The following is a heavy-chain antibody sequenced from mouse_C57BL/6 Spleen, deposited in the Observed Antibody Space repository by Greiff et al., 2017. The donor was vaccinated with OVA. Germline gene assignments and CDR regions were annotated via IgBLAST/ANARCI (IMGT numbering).Heavy chain of an antibody. V-gene: IGHV1-53*01. D-gene: IGHD3-2*02. CDR2: INPRNGGT. Sequence: QVQLQQPGTGLVKPGASVKLSCKASGFTFTSYWMHWVQQRPGQGLEWIGNINPRNGGTNYNEKFKSKATLTVDKSSSTAYMQLSSLTSEDAAVYYCARERQLTRGYLDDWGQGTTVTVSS. J-gene: IGHJ2*01. CDR3: ARERQLTRGYLDD. CDR1: GFTFTSYW.